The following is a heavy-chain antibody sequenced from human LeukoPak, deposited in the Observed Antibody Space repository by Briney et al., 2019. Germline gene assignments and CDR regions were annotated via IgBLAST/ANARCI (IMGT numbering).Heavy chain of an antibody. CDR2: ISAYNGNT. J-gene: IGHJ6*02. V-gene: IGHV1-18*01. CDR1: GYTFTSYG. CDR3: ARAGEVLRYFDWLPLSYYYGMDV. D-gene: IGHD3-9*01. Sequence: GASVKVSCKASGYTFTSYGISWVRQAPGQGLEWMGWISAYNGNTNYAQKLQGRVTMTTDTSTSTAYMELRSLRSGDTAVYYCARAGEVLRYFDWLPLSYYYGMDVWGQGTTVTVSS.